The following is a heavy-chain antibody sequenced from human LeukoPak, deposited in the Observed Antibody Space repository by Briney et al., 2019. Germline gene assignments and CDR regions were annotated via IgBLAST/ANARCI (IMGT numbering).Heavy chain of an antibody. CDR3: ARAVGYCSSTSCYLLDY. J-gene: IGHJ4*02. Sequence: PSETLFLTCTVSGGSISSHYWSWIRQPPGKGLEWIGYIYYSGSTNYNPSLKSRVTISVDTSKNQFSLKLSSVTAADTAVYYCARAVGYCSSTSCYLLDYWGQGTLVTVSS. D-gene: IGHD2-2*01. CDR1: GGSISSHY. V-gene: IGHV4-59*11. CDR2: IYYSGST.